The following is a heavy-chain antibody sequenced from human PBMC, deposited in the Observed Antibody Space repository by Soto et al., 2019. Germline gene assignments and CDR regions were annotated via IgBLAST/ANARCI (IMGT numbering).Heavy chain of an antibody. CDR1: SGSISSYY. CDR2: IYYSGST. CDR3: ARGQAPFDY. J-gene: IGHJ4*02. V-gene: IGHV4-59*01. Sequence: SETPSLTRTVSSGSISSYYWSWIRQPPGKGLEWIGYIYYSGSTNYNPSLKSRVTISVDTSKNQFSLKLSSVTAADTAMYYCARGQAPFDYWGQGTLVTVSS.